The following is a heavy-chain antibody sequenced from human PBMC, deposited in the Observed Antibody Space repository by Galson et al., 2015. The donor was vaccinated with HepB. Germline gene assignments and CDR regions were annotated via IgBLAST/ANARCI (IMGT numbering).Heavy chain of an antibody. CDR3: ARGYYDFWSGYLGVFDY. CDR1: GFTFSSYA. J-gene: IGHJ4*02. D-gene: IGHD3-3*01. V-gene: IGHV3-30-3*01. CDR2: ISYDGSNK. Sequence: SLRLSCAASGFTFSSYAMHWVRQAPGKGLEWVAVISYDGSNKYYADSVKGRFTISRDNSKNTLYLQMNSLRAEDTAVYYCARGYYDFWSGYLGVFDYWGQGTLVTVSS.